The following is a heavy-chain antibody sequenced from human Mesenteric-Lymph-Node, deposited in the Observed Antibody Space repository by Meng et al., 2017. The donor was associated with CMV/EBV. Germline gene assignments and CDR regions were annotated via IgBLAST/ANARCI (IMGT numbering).Heavy chain of an antibody. J-gene: IGHJ3*02. CDR1: GLTFSSYW. V-gene: IGHV3-30*02. Sequence: GESLKISCAGSGLTFSSYWVNWVRRAPGKGLEWVAFIRYDGSNKYYADSVKGRFTISRDNSKNTLHLQMNSLRAEDTAVYYCAKDSRYSGSFSDAFDIWGQGTMVTVSS. D-gene: IGHD1-26*01. CDR2: IRYDGSNK. CDR3: AKDSRYSGSFSDAFDI.